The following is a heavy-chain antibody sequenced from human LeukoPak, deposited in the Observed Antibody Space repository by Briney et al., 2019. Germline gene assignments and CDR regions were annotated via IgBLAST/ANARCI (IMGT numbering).Heavy chain of an antibody. Sequence: SETLSLTCTVSGYSISSGYYGGWIRQPPGKGLEWIGSIYHSGSTYYNPSLKSRVTISVDTSKNQFSLKLSSVTAADTAVYYCARFRVGDWGQGTLVTVSS. J-gene: IGHJ4*02. V-gene: IGHV4-38-2*02. D-gene: IGHD1-26*01. CDR2: IYHSGST. CDR1: GYSISSGYY. CDR3: ARFRVGD.